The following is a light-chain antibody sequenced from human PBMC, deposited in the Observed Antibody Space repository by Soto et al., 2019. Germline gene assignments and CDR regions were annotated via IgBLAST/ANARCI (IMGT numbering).Light chain of an antibody. CDR2: AAS. J-gene: IGKJ3*01. CDR1: QDISSW. CDR3: QQANSFPCT. V-gene: IGKV1-12*01. Sequence: DIQMTQSPSSVSASVGDSVTIACRASQDISSWLAWYQVKPGKAPKLLICAASNLQSGVPSRFSGSRSATDLTLTISSLRPEDFATYYRQQANSFPCTFGPGTNVDIK.